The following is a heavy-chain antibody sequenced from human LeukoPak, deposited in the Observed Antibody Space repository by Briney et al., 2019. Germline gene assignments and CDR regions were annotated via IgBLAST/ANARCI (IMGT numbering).Heavy chain of an antibody. D-gene: IGHD3-22*01. V-gene: IGHV3-30*03. Sequence: PGGSLRLSCAASGFTFSSYGMHWVRQAPGKGLEWVAVISYDGSNKYYADSVKGRFTISRDDSKSMLYLQMNSLRAEDTAVYYCARGLGLVIKGDAFDIWGQGTMVTVSS. CDR1: GFTFSSYG. CDR2: ISYDGSNK. CDR3: ARGLGLVIKGDAFDI. J-gene: IGHJ3*02.